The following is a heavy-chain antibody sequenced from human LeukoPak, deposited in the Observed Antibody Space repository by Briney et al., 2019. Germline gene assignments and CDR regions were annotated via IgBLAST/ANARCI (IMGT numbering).Heavy chain of an antibody. CDR3: ASSVVVTAMGDY. J-gene: IGHJ4*02. CDR2: ISGSGDST. D-gene: IGHD2-21*02. CDR1: GFTFSSYA. V-gene: IGHV3-23*01. Sequence: GGSLRLSCAASGFTFSSYAMNWVRQAPGKGLEWVSAISGSGDSTDYADSVKGRFPISRDNSKNTLYLQMNSLRAEDTAVYYCASSVVVTAMGDYWGQGTLVTVSS.